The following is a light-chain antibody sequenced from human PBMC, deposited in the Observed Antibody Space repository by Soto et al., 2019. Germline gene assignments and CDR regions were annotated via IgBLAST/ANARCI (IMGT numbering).Light chain of an antibody. CDR1: QSFSSSY. J-gene: IGKJ5*01. V-gene: IGKV3-20*01. CDR3: QQYGSSPPIT. Sequence: EIVLTQSPGTLSLSPGERATLSCRASQSFSSSYLAWYQQKPGQAPRLLIYGAFSRATGIPDRFSGSGSGTDFTLTISRLEPEDFAVYYCQQYGSSPPITFGQGTRLEIK. CDR2: GAF.